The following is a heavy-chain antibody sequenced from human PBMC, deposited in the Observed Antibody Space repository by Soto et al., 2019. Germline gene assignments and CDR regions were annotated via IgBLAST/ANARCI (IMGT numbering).Heavy chain of an antibody. V-gene: IGHV3-30*18. J-gene: IGHJ4*02. CDR2: ISHDGNSK. CDR3: AKTITVPPSDDSRGRGAVIDH. CDR1: GFTFSVFG. Sequence: QVHLVESGGGVVQPGGSLRLSCAASGFTFSVFGMHWVRQAPGKGPEWVAVISHDGNSKHYADSVKGRFSISRDNARNTVSLLMDSLRPEDTSLYYCAKTITVPPSDDSRGRGAVIDHWGQGTLVTVSS. D-gene: IGHD2-21*01.